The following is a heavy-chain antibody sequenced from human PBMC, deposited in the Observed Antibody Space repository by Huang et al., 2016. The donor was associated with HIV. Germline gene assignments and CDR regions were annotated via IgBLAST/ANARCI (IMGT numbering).Heavy chain of an antibody. CDR3: AREECSNCGFDP. CDR2: IKPRSGDT. D-gene: IGHD7-27*01. J-gene: IGHJ5*02. V-gene: IGHV1-2*02. Sequence: GRLGWIKPRSGDTSDAEKFHGRVIMTSDTSTKTVRLELNRLQSDDTAVYYCAREECSNCGFDPWGQGTLVTVSS.